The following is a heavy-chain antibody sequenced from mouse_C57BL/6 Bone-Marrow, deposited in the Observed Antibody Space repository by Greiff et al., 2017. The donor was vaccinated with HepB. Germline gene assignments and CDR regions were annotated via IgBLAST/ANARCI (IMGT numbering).Heavy chain of an antibody. D-gene: IGHD2-4*01. CDR2: IDPSDSYT. CDR1: GYTFTSYW. Sequence: QVQLQQPGAELVKPGASVKLSCKASGYTFTSYWMQWVKQRPGQGLEWIGEIDPSDSYTNYNQKFKGKATLTVDTSSSTAYMQLSSLTSEDSAVYYCAREGGDYDSYWYFDVWGTGTTVTVSS. V-gene: IGHV1-50*01. CDR3: AREGGDYDSYWYFDV. J-gene: IGHJ1*03.